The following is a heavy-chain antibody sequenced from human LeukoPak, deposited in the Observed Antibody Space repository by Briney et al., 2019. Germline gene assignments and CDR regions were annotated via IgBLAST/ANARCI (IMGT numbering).Heavy chain of an antibody. CDR3: ARAPLRDGYNSGRVRFDP. D-gene: IGHD5-24*01. J-gene: IGHJ5*02. CDR1: GGSFSGYY. V-gene: IGHV4-34*01. CDR2: INHSGRT. Sequence: SETLSLTCAVYGGSFSGYYWSWIRQPPGKGLEWIGEINHSGRTNYNPSLKSRVTISVDTSKNQFSLKLSSVTAADKAVYYCARAPLRDGYNSGRVRFDPWGQGTLVTVSS.